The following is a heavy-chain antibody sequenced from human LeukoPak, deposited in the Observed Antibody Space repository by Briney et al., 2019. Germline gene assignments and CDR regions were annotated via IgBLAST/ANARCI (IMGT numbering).Heavy chain of an antibody. CDR1: GFTFSSYS. Sequence: GGSLRLSCAASGFTFSSYSMNWVRQAPGKGLEWVSSISSSSSYIYYADSVKGRFTISRDNAKNSLYLQMNSLRAEDTALYYCARGSEHPQNNIAVAAPYAFDIWGQGTMVTVSS. V-gene: IGHV3-21*04. J-gene: IGHJ3*02. D-gene: IGHD6-19*01. CDR3: ARGSEHPQNNIAVAAPYAFDI. CDR2: ISSSSSYI.